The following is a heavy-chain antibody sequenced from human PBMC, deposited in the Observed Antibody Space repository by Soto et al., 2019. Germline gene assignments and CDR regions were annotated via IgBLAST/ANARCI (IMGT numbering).Heavy chain of an antibody. Sequence: PSDTLCLTFTASGGSFKSASYYWSWVRQPPGKGLELIGYVYYTGRTSYSPSLNSRVTISADTSKNQLSLILTSVTAADTAVDYCARVDDYFDXGGQVSLYTVSX. D-gene: IGHD2-2*03. CDR3: ARVDDYFDX. CDR2: VYYTGRT. CDR1: GGSFKSASYY. J-gene: IGHJ4*02. V-gene: IGHV4-61*01.